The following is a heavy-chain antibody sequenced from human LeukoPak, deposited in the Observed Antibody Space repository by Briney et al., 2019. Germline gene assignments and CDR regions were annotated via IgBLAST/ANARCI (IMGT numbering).Heavy chain of an antibody. D-gene: IGHD6-19*01. CDR1: GFTFSSYS. CDR2: ISSSSSYI. Sequence: GGSLRLSCAASGFTFSSYSMNWARQAPGKGLEWVSSISSSSSYIYYADSVKGRFTISRDNAKNSLYLQMNSLRAEDTAVYYCARGHSSGWTYYYYYMDVWGKGTTVTISS. CDR3: ARGHSSGWTYYYYYMDV. V-gene: IGHV3-21*01. J-gene: IGHJ6*03.